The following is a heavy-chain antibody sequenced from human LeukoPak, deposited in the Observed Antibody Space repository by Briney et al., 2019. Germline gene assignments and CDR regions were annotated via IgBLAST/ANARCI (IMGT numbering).Heavy chain of an antibody. Sequence: ESPKTSRHGSGYIFTNYWIGWVLHMPGKGVEAMGSILPPDSYTTYSPSLQGQVTISADKSISTVYLEWRSLKDTDTAMCYCARQSRDGSKTGGYYFDYWGRGTQVTVSS. CDR1: GYIFTNYW. D-gene: IGHD3-10*01. J-gene: IGHJ4*02. CDR3: ARQSRDGSKTGGYYFDY. V-gene: IGHV5-51*01. CDR2: ILPPDSYT.